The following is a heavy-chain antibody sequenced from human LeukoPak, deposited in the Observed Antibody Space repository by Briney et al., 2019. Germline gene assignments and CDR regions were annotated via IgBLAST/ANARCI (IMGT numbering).Heavy chain of an antibody. CDR1: GFTFGDYV. J-gene: IGHJ4*02. V-gene: IGHV3-49*04. CDR3: TRDYGGFDY. Sequence: GGSLRLSCRASGFTFGDYVMTWVRQAPGKGLEWVGFIRSKVYGGTTEYAASVKGRFIISRDDSKSIAYLQMNSLKTEDTAVYYCTRDYGGFDYWGQGTLVTVSS. CDR2: IRSKVYGGTT. D-gene: IGHD4-23*01.